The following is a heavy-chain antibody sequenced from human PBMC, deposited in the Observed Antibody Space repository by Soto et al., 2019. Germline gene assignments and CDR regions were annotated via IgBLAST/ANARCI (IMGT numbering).Heavy chain of an antibody. CDR1: GFPFSHHA. V-gene: IGHV3-30*03. Sequence: PGVSLRLSFAASGFPFSHHAMHCACQVPGKGLEWVVVLYYDGYNKYYADSVKGRFTISRDNSKNTLYMQMNSLRAEDIAVYYCARDGFFFTMVRGVLDYWGQGT. CDR3: ARDGFFFTMVRGVLDY. D-gene: IGHD3-10*01. J-gene: IGHJ4*02. CDR2: LYYDGYNK.